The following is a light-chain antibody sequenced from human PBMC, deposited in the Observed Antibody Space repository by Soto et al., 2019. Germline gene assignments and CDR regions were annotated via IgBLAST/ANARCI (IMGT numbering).Light chain of an antibody. V-gene: IGLV2-23*01. J-gene: IGLJ3*02. CDR3: CSYAGGGLSLWV. CDR2: EGT. CDR1: SSDVGGSNL. Sequence: QSALTQPASVSGSPGQSITISCTGTSSDVGGSNLVSRYQQYPDKAPKLIIYEGTKRPSGISNRFSGSKSGHTASLPISGLQAEAEAHYHCCSYAGGGLSLWVFGGGTKLTVL.